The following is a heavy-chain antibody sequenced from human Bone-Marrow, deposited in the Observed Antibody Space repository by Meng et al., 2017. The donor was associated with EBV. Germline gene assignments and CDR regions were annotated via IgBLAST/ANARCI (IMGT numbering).Heavy chain of an antibody. J-gene: IGHJ5*02. D-gene: IGHD3-9*01. CDR1: GASISGSSYL. V-gene: IGHV4-39*07. Sequence: QLRLQESGPGLVKPSETLSLTCSVSGASISGSSYLWGWIRQSPGEGLEWIASIYYSGITYYNPSLKSRVSISVDTSNNQFSLRLTSVTAADTAVYYCATVKGGNYFPWFDPWGQGTLVTVSS. CDR2: IYYSGIT. CDR3: ATVKGGNYFPWFDP.